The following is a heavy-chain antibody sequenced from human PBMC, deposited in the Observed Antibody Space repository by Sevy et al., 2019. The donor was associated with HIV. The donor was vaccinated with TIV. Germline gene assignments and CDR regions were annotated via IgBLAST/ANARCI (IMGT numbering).Heavy chain of an antibody. D-gene: IGHD3-10*01. CDR1: GFTFRSYG. Sequence: GSLRLSCAASGFTFRSYGMHWVRQAPGKGLEWVAFIRYDGSTKYYADSVKGRFTISRDNSKNTLYLQMNSSRGDDKTVYYCATGLRIVQGDLLGDDIWGQGTMVTVSS. J-gene: IGHJ3*02. CDR2: IRYDGSTK. CDR3: ATGLRIVQGDLLGDDI. V-gene: IGHV3-30*02.